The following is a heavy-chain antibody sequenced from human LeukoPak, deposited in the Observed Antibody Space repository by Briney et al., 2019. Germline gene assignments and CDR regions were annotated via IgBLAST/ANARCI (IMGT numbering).Heavy chain of an antibody. Sequence: SETLSLTCTVSGGSISSGGYYWSWIRQPPGKGLEWIGYIYHSGSTYYNPSLKSRVTISVDRSKNQFSLKLSSVTAADTAVYYCARDDYYDSSGSPGGWFDPWGQGTLVTVSS. CDR3: ARDDYYDSSGSPGGWFDP. V-gene: IGHV4-30-2*01. CDR2: IYHSGST. CDR1: GGSISSGGYY. D-gene: IGHD3-22*01. J-gene: IGHJ5*02.